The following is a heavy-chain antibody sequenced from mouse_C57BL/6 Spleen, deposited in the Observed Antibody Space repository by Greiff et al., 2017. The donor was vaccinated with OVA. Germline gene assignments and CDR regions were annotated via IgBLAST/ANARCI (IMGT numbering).Heavy chain of an antibody. D-gene: IGHD1-1*01. Sequence: VQRVESGAELARPGASVKLSCKASGYTFTSYGISWVKQRTGQGLEWIGEIYPRSGNTYYNEKFKGKATLTADKSSSTAYMELRSLTSEDSAVYFCARSLYYGSSLYYFDYWGQGTTLTVSS. J-gene: IGHJ2*01. CDR3: ARSLYYGSSLYYFDY. CDR1: GYTFTSYG. CDR2: IYPRSGNT. V-gene: IGHV1-81*01.